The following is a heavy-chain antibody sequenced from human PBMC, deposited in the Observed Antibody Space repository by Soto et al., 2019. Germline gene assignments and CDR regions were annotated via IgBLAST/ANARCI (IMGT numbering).Heavy chain of an antibody. CDR3: AIAPRRGTVAVPGSQYY. CDR2: ISGNSDST. V-gene: IGHV3-23*01. J-gene: IGHJ4*02. D-gene: IGHD6-19*01. Sequence: GGSLRLSCAASGVTFSGYTLSWVRQAPAKGLEWVSGISGNSDSTYYADSVKGRFTISRDNSKNTLNLQMNSLSAEDTAVYYCAIAPRRGTVAVPGSQYYLGQGTLVTVSS. CDR1: GVTFSGYT.